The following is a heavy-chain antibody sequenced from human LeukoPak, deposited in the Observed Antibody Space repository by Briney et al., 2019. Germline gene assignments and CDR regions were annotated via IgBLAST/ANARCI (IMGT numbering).Heavy chain of an antibody. Sequence: AASVKVSCKASGGTFSSYAISWVRQAPGQGLEWMGGIIPIFGTANYAQKFQGRVTITADKSTSTAYMELSSLRSDDTAVYYCARERKDILTGYSYFDYWGQGTLVTVSS. CDR1: GGTFSSYA. V-gene: IGHV1-69*06. D-gene: IGHD3-9*01. J-gene: IGHJ4*02. CDR3: ARERKDILTGYSYFDY. CDR2: IIPIFGTA.